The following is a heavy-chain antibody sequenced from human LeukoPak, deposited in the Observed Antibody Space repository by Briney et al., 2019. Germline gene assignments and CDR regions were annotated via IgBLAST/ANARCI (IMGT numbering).Heavy chain of an antibody. CDR3: ARDKVGATSHFDY. Sequence: PSETLSLTCTVSGGSISSYYWSWIRQPPGKGLEWIGYIYHSGSTYYNPSLRSRVTVSVDRSKNQFSLKLSSVTAADTAVYYCARDKVGATSHFDYXXQXXXXXXXS. V-gene: IGHV4-59*12. CDR2: IYHSGST. J-gene: IGHJ4*02. D-gene: IGHD1-26*01. CDR1: GGSISSYY.